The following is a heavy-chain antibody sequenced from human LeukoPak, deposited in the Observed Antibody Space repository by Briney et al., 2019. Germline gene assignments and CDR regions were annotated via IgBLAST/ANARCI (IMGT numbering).Heavy chain of an antibody. CDR1: GGSISSSS. V-gene: IGHV4-4*09. Sequence: AETLSLTCTVSGGSISSSSWSWMRQSPGKGLESIGYISNNGKAKYKSSFEGRLTMSVDTSKSQFSLNLSSVTAADTAVYYWARRVVSAKFRNLLYYYMDVWGKGTTVIVS. D-gene: IGHD2-15*01. J-gene: IGHJ6*03. CDR3: ARRVVSAKFRNLLYYYMDV. CDR2: ISNNGKA.